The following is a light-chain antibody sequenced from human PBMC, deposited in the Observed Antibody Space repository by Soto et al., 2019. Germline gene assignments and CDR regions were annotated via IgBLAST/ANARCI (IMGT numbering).Light chain of an antibody. V-gene: IGKV3-15*01. CDR3: QQYDNWPRT. J-gene: IGKJ5*01. CDR2: GAS. CDR1: QNIHTN. Sequence: EIVMTLSPATLSVSPGERATLSCRAGQNIHTNLACYQHKPGQAPRLLFYGASTGATGLPARFSGSGSGTEFTLTINSLQAEDCAVYYCQQYDNWPRTFGQGTRLEIK.